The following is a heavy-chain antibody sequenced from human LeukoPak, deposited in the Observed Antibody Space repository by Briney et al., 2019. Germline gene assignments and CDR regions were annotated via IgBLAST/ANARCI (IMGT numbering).Heavy chain of an antibody. CDR3: AEERNYYDSRSDAFDI. Sequence: GGSLRLSCAASGFTFSSYAMSWVRQAPGKGLEWVSAISGSGGSTYYADSVKGRFTISRDNSKNTLYLQMNSLRAEDTAVYYCAEERNYYDSRSDAFDIWGQGTMVTVSS. V-gene: IGHV3-23*01. J-gene: IGHJ3*02. CDR2: ISGSGGST. CDR1: GFTFSSYA. D-gene: IGHD3-22*01.